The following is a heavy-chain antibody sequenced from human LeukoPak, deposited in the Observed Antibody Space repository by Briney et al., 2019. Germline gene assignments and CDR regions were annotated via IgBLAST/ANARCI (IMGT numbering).Heavy chain of an antibody. Sequence: SGTLSLTCAVSGGSISSSNWWSWVRQPPGKGLEGIGEIYHSGSTNYNPSLKSRVTISVDKSKNQFSLKLSSVTAADTAVYYCARVSTGIAAAGAFDYWGQGTLVTVSS. J-gene: IGHJ4*02. CDR3: ARVSTGIAAAGAFDY. V-gene: IGHV4-4*02. D-gene: IGHD6-13*01. CDR2: IYHSGST. CDR1: GGSISSSNW.